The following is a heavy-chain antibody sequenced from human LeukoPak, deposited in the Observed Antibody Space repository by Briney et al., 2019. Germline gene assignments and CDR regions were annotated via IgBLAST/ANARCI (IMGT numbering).Heavy chain of an antibody. CDR2: INPNSGGT. V-gene: IGHV1-2*02. Sequence: ASVKVSCKASGYTFTGYYMHWVRPAPGQGLEWMGWINPNSGGTNYAQKFQGRVTMTRDTSISTAYMELSRLRSDDTAVYYCASDTNYGDYVRGFDYWGQGTLVTVSS. CDR1: GYTFTGYY. CDR3: ASDTNYGDYVRGFDY. D-gene: IGHD4-17*01. J-gene: IGHJ4*02.